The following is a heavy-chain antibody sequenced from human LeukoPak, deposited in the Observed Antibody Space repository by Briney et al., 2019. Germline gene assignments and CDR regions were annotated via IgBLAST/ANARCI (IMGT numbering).Heavy chain of an antibody. D-gene: IGHD3-22*01. Sequence: PSETLSLTCSVSGVSLSSSSYYWGWLRQPPGRGLEWIGNIYETGSTNYHPSLKSRVTISVDTSKNQFSLKLSSVTAADTAVYYCARAFDYYDSRGYYARYGAFDIWGQGTMVTVSS. CDR3: ARAFDYYDSRGYYARYGAFDI. CDR1: GVSLSSSSYY. J-gene: IGHJ3*02. CDR2: IYETGST. V-gene: IGHV4-39*07.